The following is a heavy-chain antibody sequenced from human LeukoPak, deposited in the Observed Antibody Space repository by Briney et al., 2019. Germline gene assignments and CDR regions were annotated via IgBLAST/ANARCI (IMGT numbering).Heavy chain of an antibody. CDR3: ARVPQRIVVVPAECDY. V-gene: IGHV1-18*01. J-gene: IGHJ4*02. CDR1: GYTFTSYG. Sequence: ASVKVSCKASGYTFTSYGISWVRQAPGQGLEWMGWISAYNGNTNYAQKLQGRVTTTTDTSTSTAYMELRSLRSDDTAVYYCARVPQRIVVVPAECDYWGQGTLVTVSS. CDR2: ISAYNGNT. D-gene: IGHD2-2*01.